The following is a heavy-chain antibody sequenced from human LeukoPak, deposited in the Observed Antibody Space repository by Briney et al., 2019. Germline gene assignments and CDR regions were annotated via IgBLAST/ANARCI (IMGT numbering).Heavy chain of an antibody. Sequence: PVGSLRRSCAASGFTFSIYGMRRVRPGPGKGREWVSVISYDGSNKYYADSVKGRFTICRDTSKNTLYLQMNTLKAEDTAVYYCAKDFGCSSTSCDPCLDYWGKGTLVTVSS. CDR3: AKDFGCSSTSCDPCLDY. J-gene: IGHJ4*02. V-gene: IGHV3-30*18. CDR1: GFTFSIYG. D-gene: IGHD2-2*01. CDR2: ISYDGSNK.